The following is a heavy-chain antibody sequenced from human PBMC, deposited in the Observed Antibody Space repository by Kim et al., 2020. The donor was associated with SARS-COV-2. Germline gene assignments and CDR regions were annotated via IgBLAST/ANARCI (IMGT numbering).Heavy chain of an antibody. J-gene: IGHJ4*02. CDR2: ISYDGSNK. V-gene: IGHV3-30*18. CDR1: GFTFSSYG. Sequence: GGSLRLSCAASGFTFSSYGMHWVRQAPGKGLEWVAVISYDGSNKYYADSVKGRFTISRDNSKNTLYLQMNSLRAEDTAVYYCAKTRHYDTQWKDYWGQGTLVTVSS. D-gene: IGHD3-22*01. CDR3: AKTRHYDTQWKDY.